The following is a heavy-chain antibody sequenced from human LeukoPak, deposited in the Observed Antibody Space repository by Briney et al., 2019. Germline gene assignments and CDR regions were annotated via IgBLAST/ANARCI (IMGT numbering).Heavy chain of an antibody. J-gene: IGHJ4*02. Sequence: GTSLRLSCAASGFSFSTYAMHWVRQAPGKGLDWVAMIWSDASNQYYADSVKGRFTISRDNPKNTVYLQMNSLRAEDTAVYYCARGGYYYDSSGYYYWGQGTLVTVSS. D-gene: IGHD3-22*01. CDR3: ARGGYYYDSSGYYY. V-gene: IGHV3-33*01. CDR1: GFSFSTYA. CDR2: IWSDASNQ.